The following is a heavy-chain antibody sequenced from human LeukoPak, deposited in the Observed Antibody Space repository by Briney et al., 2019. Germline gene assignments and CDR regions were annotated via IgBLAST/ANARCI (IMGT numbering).Heavy chain of an antibody. D-gene: IGHD1-26*01. CDR2: ISYDGSNK. CDR3: ARTEWELRDY. CDR1: GFTFSSYA. Sequence: GGSLRLSCAASGFTFSSYAMHWVRQAPGKGLEWVAVISYDGSNKYYADSVKGRFTISRDNSKNTLYLQMNSLRAEGTAVYYCARTEWELRDYWGQGTLVTVSS. J-gene: IGHJ4*02. V-gene: IGHV3-30-3*01.